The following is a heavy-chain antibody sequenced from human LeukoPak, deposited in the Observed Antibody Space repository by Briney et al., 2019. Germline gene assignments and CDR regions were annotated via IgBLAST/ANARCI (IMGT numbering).Heavy chain of an antibody. D-gene: IGHD5-18*01. CDR3: AREGGYSYGYDL. J-gene: IGHJ5*02. Sequence: SETLSLTCTVSRDSMGTYYWSWIRQPAGKRLEWLCHVYTSGTTNYNPSLKSRVSMSIDTSKNQFSLKLRSVTAADTAIYYCAREGGYSYGYDLWGQGTLVTVSS. CDR1: RDSMGTYY. CDR2: VYTSGTT. V-gene: IGHV4-4*07.